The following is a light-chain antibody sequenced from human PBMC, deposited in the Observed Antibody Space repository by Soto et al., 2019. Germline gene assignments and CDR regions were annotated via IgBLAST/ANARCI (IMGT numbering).Light chain of an antibody. CDR3: QQYYSTPWT. CDR2: WAS. Sequence: DIVMTQSPDSLAVSLGERATINCKSSQSVLYSSNNKNYLAWYQQKPGQPPKLLIYWASTRESGVPDRFSGSRSGTDFTLTISSLQAEDVAFYYCQQYYSTPWTFGQGPKVEIK. CDR1: QSVLYSSNNKNY. J-gene: IGKJ1*01. V-gene: IGKV4-1*01.